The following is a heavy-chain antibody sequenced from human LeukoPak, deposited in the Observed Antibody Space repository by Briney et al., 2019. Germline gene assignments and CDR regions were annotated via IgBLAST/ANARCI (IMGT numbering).Heavy chain of an antibody. Sequence: ASVKVSCKVSGYTLTELSMHWVRQAPGKGLEWMGGFDPEDGETIYAQKFQGRVTMTEDTSTDTAYMELSSLRSEDTAVYYCATTRGGPVDTDFDYWGQGTLVTVSS. CDR3: ATTRGGPVDTDFDY. CDR1: GYTLTELS. J-gene: IGHJ4*02. V-gene: IGHV1-24*01. CDR2: FDPEDGET.